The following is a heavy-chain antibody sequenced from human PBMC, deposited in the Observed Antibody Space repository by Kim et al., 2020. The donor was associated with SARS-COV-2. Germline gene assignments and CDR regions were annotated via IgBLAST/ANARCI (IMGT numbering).Heavy chain of an antibody. CDR3: ARIGLYGTGILVDY. CDR1: GGSIATTYY. Sequence: SETLSLTCTVSGGSIATTYYWGWIRQPPGTGLEWIGSLYYSGDIYYNPSLKSRVTISVDTSTNQFSLKLSSVTAADRAVYYCARIGLYGTGILVDYWGQGTLVTVSS. D-gene: IGHD3-10*01. V-gene: IGHV4-39*01. J-gene: IGHJ4*02. CDR2: LYYSGDI.